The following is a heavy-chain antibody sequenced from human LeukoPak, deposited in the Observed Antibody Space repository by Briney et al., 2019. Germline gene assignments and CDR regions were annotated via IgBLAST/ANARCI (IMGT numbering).Heavy chain of an antibody. V-gene: IGHV4-59*01. D-gene: IGHD5-18*01. Sequence: SETLSLTCTVSGGSISSYYWSWIRQPPGKGLEYIGYIYYSGSTNYNPSLKSRVTISVDTSKNQFSLKLSSVTAADTAVYYCARTEESGYSYGYFGYYYYMDVWGKGTTVTVSS. CDR2: IYYSGST. CDR1: GGSISSYY. J-gene: IGHJ6*03. CDR3: ARTEESGYSYGYFGYYYYMDV.